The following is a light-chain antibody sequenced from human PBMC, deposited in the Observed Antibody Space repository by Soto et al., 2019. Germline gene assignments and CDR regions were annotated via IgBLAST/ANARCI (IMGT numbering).Light chain of an antibody. J-gene: IGKJ1*01. Sequence: DIVMTQSPVTLSVSPGDRATLSCRASQSVGHNLAWFQQKPGQAPRLLIYGASAGATGIPDRFSGSGFGTEFPLTISSLQSEDLAVYYCQQYNNWPRTFGQGTKVEMK. CDR1: QSVGHN. CDR2: GAS. V-gene: IGKV3-15*01. CDR3: QQYNNWPRT.